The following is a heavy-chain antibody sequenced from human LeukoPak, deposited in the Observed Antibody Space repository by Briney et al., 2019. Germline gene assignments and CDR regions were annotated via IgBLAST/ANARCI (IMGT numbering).Heavy chain of an antibody. Sequence: ASVKVSCKASGYTFTSYDFNWVRQATGQGLEWMGWMNPNSGNTGYPQKFQGRVTMTRTTSISTAYMELSSLRSEDTAVYSCARSATYYYGSRPGMDVWGQGTPVTVSS. V-gene: IGHV1-8*01. D-gene: IGHD3-10*01. J-gene: IGHJ6*02. CDR1: GYTFTSYD. CDR3: ARSATYYYGSRPGMDV. CDR2: MNPNSGNT.